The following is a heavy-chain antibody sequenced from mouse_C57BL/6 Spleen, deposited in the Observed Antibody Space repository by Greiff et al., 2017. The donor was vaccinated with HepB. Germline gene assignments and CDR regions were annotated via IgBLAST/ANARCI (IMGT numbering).Heavy chain of an antibody. CDR2: IYPSDSET. CDR3: ATLYYGNYGDY. J-gene: IGHJ2*01. Sequence: QVQLQQSGAELVRPGSSVKLSCKASGYTFTSYWMDWVKQRPGQGLEWIGNIYPSDSETHYNQKFKDKATLTVDKSSSTAYMQLSSLTSEDSAVYYCATLYYGNYGDYWGQGTTLTVSS. CDR1: GYTFTSYW. V-gene: IGHV1-61*01. D-gene: IGHD2-1*01.